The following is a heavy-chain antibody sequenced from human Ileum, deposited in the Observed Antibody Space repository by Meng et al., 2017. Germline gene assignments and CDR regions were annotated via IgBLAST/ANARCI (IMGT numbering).Heavy chain of an antibody. V-gene: IGHV3-66*01. CDR2: IYVDGRT. D-gene: IGHD3-22*01. CDR3: AKSVNFDAGGYYP. CDR1: GFTVSVNY. J-gene: IGHJ5*02. Sequence: VQLVESGGGLVQPGGARRRSCAASGFTVSVNYMSWVRQAPGKGLEWVSCIYVDGRTYYADSVKGRFTIFRDSSKNTLYLQMNSLRAEDTAVYYCAKSVNFDAGGYYPWGQGTLVTVSS.